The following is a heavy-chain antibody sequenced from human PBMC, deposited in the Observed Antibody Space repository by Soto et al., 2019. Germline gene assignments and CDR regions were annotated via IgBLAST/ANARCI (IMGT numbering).Heavy chain of an antibody. CDR3: ARARPAVVVPAAILDY. J-gene: IGHJ4*02. D-gene: IGHD2-2*02. V-gene: IGHV4-39*01. CDR1: GGSISSSSYY. CDR2: IYYSGST. Sequence: SETLSLTCTVSGGSISSSSYYWGWIRQPPGKGLEWIGSIYYSGSTYYNPSLKSRVTISVDTSKNQFSLKLSSVTAADTAVYYCARARPAVVVPAAILDYWGQGTLVTVSS.